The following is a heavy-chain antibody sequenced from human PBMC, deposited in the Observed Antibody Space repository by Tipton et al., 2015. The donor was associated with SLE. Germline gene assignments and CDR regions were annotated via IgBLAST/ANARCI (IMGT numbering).Heavy chain of an antibody. CDR1: GFVFSDYG. Sequence: SLRLSCAASGFVFSDYGMHWVRQAPGKGLEWLAVIWSDGNHEYYADSVTGRFTISRDNSQNTLYLQMSGLTAEDTAVYHCAKATDSWSGHPEDYWGQGTLVTVSS. CDR3: AKATDSWSGHPEDY. V-gene: IGHV3-33*06. J-gene: IGHJ4*02. CDR2: IWSDGNHE. D-gene: IGHD3-3*01.